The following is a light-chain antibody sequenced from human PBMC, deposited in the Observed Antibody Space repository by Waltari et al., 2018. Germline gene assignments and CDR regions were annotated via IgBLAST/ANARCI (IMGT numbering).Light chain of an antibody. J-gene: IGKJ5*01. CDR1: QSVSSLY. V-gene: IGKV3-20*01. Sequence: EIALTQSPGTLSLSPGERVTLSGRASQSVSSLYLAWYQQRRGQAPRLLIQSALSRATGIPDRFSGSGAGTDFSLTISRLEPEDFAVYYCHQYGHSPLTFGQGTRLEIK. CDR2: SAL. CDR3: HQYGHSPLT.